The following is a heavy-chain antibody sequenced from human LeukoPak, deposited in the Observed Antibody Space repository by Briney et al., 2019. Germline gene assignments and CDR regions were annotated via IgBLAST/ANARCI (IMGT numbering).Heavy chain of an antibody. D-gene: IGHD7-27*01. CDR3: ASSWASVFDY. V-gene: IGHV3-21*01. CDR2: ISSSTSYI. Sequence: PGGSLRLSCAASGFTFSSSAMNWVRQAPGKGLEWVSSISSSTSYIYYADSVKGRFTISRDNAKNSLYLQMNSLRAEDTAVYYCASSWASVFDYRLQGTLVTVSS. J-gene: IGHJ4*02. CDR1: GFTFSSSA.